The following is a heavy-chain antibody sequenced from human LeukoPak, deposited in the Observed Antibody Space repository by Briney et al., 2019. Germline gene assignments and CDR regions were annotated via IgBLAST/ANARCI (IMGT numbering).Heavy chain of an antibody. CDR2: INSDGSST. D-gene: IGHD1-14*01. CDR1: GFAFSSYW. J-gene: IGHJ4*02. V-gene: IGHV3-74*01. CDR3: ARGRYYYDL. Sequence: GGSLRLSCAASGFAFSSYWMHWVRQAPGKGLVWVSHINSDGSSTSYAGSVKGRFAISRDNAKNTLYLQMSSLRAEDTAVYYCARGRYYYDLWGQGTLVAVSS.